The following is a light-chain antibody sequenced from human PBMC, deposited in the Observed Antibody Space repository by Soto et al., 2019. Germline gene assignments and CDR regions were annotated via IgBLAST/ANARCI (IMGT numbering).Light chain of an antibody. V-gene: IGKV1-39*01. CDR2: AAS. CDR3: QQSYSTPRT. Sequence: DIQMTQSPSSLSASVGDRATITCRASQSISSYLNWYQQKPGKAPKLLIYAASSLQRGVPSRFSGSGSGTDFTLTISSLQPEDFATYYCQQSYSTPRTFGQGTKVEIK. CDR1: QSISSY. J-gene: IGKJ1*01.